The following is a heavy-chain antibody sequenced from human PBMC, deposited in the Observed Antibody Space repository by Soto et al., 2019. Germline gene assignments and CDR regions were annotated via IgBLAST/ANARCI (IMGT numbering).Heavy chain of an antibody. J-gene: IGHJ4*02. CDR2: LSGSGSGT. V-gene: IGHV3-23*01. D-gene: IGHD1-7*01. CDR1: GFTFTNYA. CDR3: AKLTANWNYQSPGY. Sequence: GGSLRLSCAASGFTFTNYAMGWVRQAPGKGLDWVSSLSGSGSGTYYADSVKGRFTISRDTSKNTLYLYMNSLRDEDTAVYYCAKLTANWNYQSPGYWGQGTLVTVSS.